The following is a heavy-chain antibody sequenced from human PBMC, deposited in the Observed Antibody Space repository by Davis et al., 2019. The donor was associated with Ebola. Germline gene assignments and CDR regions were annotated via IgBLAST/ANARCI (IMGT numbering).Heavy chain of an antibody. J-gene: IGHJ6*02. D-gene: IGHD2-15*01. CDR1: GGTFSSYA. CDR2: IIPIFGTA. V-gene: IGHV1-69*13. Sequence: AASVKVSCKASGGTFSSYAISWVRQAPGQGLEWMGGIIPIFGTANYAQKFQGRVTITADESTSTAYMELSSLRSEDTAVYYCARDPYCSGGSCYGTYGMDVWGQGTTVTVSS. CDR3: ARDPYCSGGSCYGTYGMDV.